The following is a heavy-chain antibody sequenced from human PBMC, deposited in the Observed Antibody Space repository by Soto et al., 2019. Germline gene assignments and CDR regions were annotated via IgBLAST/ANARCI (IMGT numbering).Heavy chain of an antibody. CDR1: GFTFSSYG. J-gene: IGHJ4*02. CDR3: ARDRDASFDY. V-gene: IGHV3-33*01. CDR2: IWYDGSNK. Sequence: GGSLRLSCAASGFTFSSYGMHWVRQAPGKGLEWVAFIWYDGSNKYYADSVEGRFTISRDNSKNTLYLQMNSLRAEDTAVYYCARDRDASFDYWGQGTLVTSP.